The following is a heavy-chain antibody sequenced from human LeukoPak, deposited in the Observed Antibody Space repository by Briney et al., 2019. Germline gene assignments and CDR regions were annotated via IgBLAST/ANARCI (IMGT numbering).Heavy chain of an antibody. V-gene: IGHV3-11*01. J-gene: IGHJ4*02. CDR3: AKWYSGSTGYFDY. Sequence: GGSLRLSCAASGFTFSDYYMSWIRQAPGKGLEWVSYISSSGSTIYYADSVKGRFTISRDNAKNSLYLQMNSLRAEDTALYYCAKWYSGSTGYFDYWGQGTLVTVSS. CDR1: GFTFSDYY. D-gene: IGHD1-26*01. CDR2: ISSSGSTI.